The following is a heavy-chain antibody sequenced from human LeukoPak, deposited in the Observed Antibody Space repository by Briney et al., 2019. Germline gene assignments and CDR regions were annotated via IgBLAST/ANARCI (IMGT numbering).Heavy chain of an antibody. Sequence: SETLSLTCTVSGGSISSSSYYWGWIRQPPGKGLEWIGSIYYSGSTYYNPSLKSRVTISVDTSKNQFSLKLSSVTAADTAVYYCAMGQYYYYYMDVWGRGTTVTISS. J-gene: IGHJ6*03. CDR1: GGSISSSSYY. D-gene: IGHD3-16*01. CDR3: AMGQYYYYYMDV. V-gene: IGHV4-39*07. CDR2: IYYSGST.